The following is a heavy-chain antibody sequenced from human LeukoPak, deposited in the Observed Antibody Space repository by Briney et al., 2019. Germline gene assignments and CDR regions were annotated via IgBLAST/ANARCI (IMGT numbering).Heavy chain of an antibody. V-gene: IGHV4-59*01. CDR2: IYYSGST. CDR1: GGSISSYY. CDR3: ARVTFWSGYSLFDY. Sequence: PSETLSLTCTVSGGSISSYYWSWIRQPPGKGLEWIGYIYYSGSTNYNPSLKSRVTISVDTSKNQFSPKLSSVTAADTAVYYCARVTFWSGYSLFDYWGQGTLVTVSS. D-gene: IGHD3-3*01. J-gene: IGHJ4*02.